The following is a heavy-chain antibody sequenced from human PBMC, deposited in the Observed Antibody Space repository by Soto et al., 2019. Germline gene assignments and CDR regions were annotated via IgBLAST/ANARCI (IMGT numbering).Heavy chain of an antibody. D-gene: IGHD6-13*01. Sequence: GGSLRLSCAASGFTFSDYYMSWIRQAPGKGLEWVSYISSSSSYTNYADSVKGRFTISRDNAKNSLYLQMNSLRAEDTAVYYCARRMGGAAAAKGAFDIWGQGTMGTVSS. CDR3: ARRMGGAAAAKGAFDI. J-gene: IGHJ3*02. CDR1: GFTFSDYY. CDR2: ISSSSSYT. V-gene: IGHV3-11*06.